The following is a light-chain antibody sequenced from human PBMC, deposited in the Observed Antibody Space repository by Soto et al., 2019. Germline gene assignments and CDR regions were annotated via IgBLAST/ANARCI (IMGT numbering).Light chain of an antibody. Sequence: QSVLSQPASVSGSPGQSITISCTGTKNDIGDYNYVSWYQQHPGKAPKLLIYEVANRPSGVSNRFSGSKSGNTASLTISGLQAEDEADYFCSSYADTNNYVFGTGTKVTVL. CDR1: KNDIGDYNY. CDR2: EVA. V-gene: IGLV2-14*01. CDR3: SSYADTNNYV. J-gene: IGLJ1*01.